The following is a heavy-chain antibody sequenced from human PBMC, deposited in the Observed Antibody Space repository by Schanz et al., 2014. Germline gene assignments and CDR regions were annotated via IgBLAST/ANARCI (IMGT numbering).Heavy chain of an antibody. Sequence: VQLLESGGGLVQPGGSLRLSCAASGFIFSDYYMAWIRQAPGKGPEYVSYISSGGTTTYHSDSVKGRFTISRDNAKNSLYQQMDSLRAEDTAVYYCARDLPRTFHFDYWGQGTLVTVSS. CDR3: ARDLPRTFHFDY. J-gene: IGHJ4*02. V-gene: IGHV3-11*04. CDR1: GFIFSDYY. CDR2: ISSGGTTT.